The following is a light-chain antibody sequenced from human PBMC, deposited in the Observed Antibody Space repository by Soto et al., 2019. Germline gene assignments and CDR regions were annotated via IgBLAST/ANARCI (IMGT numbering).Light chain of an antibody. CDR3: QQRRYWPVT. CDR2: DAS. CDR1: QSVSSY. J-gene: IGKJ1*01. Sequence: EIVLTQSPAILSMSPGERATLSCRASQSVSSYFACYQQKPGQAPRLLIYDASNRATGVPARCSGSGSGTDFTLTISSLAPEDVAVYYCQQRRYWPVTFGQGTKVEIK. V-gene: IGKV3-11*01.